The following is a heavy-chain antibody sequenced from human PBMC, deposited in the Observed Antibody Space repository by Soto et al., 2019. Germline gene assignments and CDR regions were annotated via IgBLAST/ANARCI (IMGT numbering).Heavy chain of an antibody. Sequence: SETLSLTCTVSGGSISSYYWSWIRQPPGKGLEWIGYIYYSGSTNYNPSLKSRATISVDTSKIQFSLKLSSVTAADTAVYYCAREYCSGDSCYSVNWFHPWGQGTLVTVS. D-gene: IGHD2-15*01. J-gene: IGHJ5*02. V-gene: IGHV4-59*01. CDR1: GGSISSYY. CDR3: AREYCSGDSCYSVNWFHP. CDR2: IYYSGST.